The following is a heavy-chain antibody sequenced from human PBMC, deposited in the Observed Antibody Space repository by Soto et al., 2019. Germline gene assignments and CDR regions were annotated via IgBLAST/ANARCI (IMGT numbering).Heavy chain of an antibody. V-gene: IGHV4-34*01. Sequence: KPSETLSLTCAVYGGSFSGYYWSWIRQPPGKGLEWIGEINHSGSTNYNPSLKSRVTISVDTSKNQFSLKLSSVTAADTAVYYCARVRPYVFSSSWGRWFDPWGQGTLVTVSS. CDR3: ARVRPYVFSSSWGRWFDP. D-gene: IGHD6-13*01. J-gene: IGHJ5*02. CDR1: GGSFSGYY. CDR2: INHSGST.